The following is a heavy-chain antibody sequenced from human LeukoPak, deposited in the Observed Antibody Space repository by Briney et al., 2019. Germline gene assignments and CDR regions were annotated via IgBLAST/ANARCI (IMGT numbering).Heavy chain of an antibody. V-gene: IGHV1-69*13. CDR2: IIPIFGTA. CDR3: ARVITMVRGVGSYYFDY. D-gene: IGHD3-10*01. Sequence: SVKVSCKASGGTFSSYAISWVRQAPGQGLEWMGGIIPIFGTANYAQKFQGRVTITADESTSTAYMELSSLRSEDTAVYYCARVITMVRGVGSYYFDYWGQGTLVTVSS. J-gene: IGHJ4*02. CDR1: GGTFSSYA.